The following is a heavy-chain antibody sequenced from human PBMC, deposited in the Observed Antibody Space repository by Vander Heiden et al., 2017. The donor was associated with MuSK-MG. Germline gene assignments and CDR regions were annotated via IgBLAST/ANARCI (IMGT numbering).Heavy chain of an antibody. J-gene: IGHJ4*02. CDR2: IYYSGST. D-gene: IGHD3-3*02. Sequence: QLQLQESGPGLVKPSETLSLTCTVSGGSISSSSYYWGWIRQPPGKGLEWIGSIYYSGSTYDNPSLKSRVTISVDTAKNQFSMKMRSVTAADTAVYYVASRLARPRLDYWGQGTMVTVCS. CDR1: GGSISSSSYY. CDR3: ASRLARPRLDY. V-gene: IGHV4-39*01.